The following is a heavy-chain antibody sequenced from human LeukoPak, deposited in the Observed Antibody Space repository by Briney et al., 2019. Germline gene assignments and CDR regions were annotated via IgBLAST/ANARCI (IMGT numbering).Heavy chain of an antibody. CDR1: GYTFTDYY. V-gene: IGHV1-2*02. D-gene: IGHD2-2*01. Sequence: ASVNVPCKASGYTFTDYYMHWVRQAPGQWFERMGWINPNDGDTNYAQKFQGRVTMTRDTSISTAHMEVSRLRSDDTAVYYCARANFLYCSSSTCLFDYWGQGTLVTVSS. J-gene: IGHJ4*02. CDR2: INPNDGDT. CDR3: ARANFLYCSSSTCLFDY.